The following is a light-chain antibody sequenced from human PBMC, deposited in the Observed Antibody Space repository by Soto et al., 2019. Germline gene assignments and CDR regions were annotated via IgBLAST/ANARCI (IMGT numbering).Light chain of an antibody. J-gene: IGKJ4*01. V-gene: IGKV3D-11*01. CDR3: QQRSNWPFT. CDR1: QGVSSY. CDR2: DAS. Sequence: EIVLTQSPATLSLSPGERATLSCRASQGVSSYLAWYQQKPGQAPRLLIYDASNRATGIPARFSGSGPGTDFTLTLSSLDPEDFAVYYCQQRSNWPFTFGGGTKVEIK.